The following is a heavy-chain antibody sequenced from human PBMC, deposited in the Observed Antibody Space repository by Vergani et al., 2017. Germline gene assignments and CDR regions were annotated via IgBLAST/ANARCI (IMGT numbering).Heavy chain of an antibody. CDR2: IYYSGST. J-gene: IGHJ6*02. V-gene: IGHV4-39*01. CDR1: GGSISSSSFY. Sequence: QLQLQESGPGLVKPSETLSLTCTVSGGSISSSSFYWGWVRQPPGQGLEWIGSIYYSGSTYYNPTLKRRVTISVDTAKNQFYLKLSPVTPADTAVYYCARHRTYFGMDVWGQGTTVTVSS. CDR3: ARHRTYFGMDV.